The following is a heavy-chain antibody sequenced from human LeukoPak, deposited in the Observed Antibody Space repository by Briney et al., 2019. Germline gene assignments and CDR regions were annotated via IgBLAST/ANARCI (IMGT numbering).Heavy chain of an antibody. CDR1: GGSISTYY. CDR2: IYYGGST. V-gene: IGHV4-59*12. Sequence: SETLSLTCTVSGGSISTYYWSWLRQPPGKGLEWIGTIYYGGSTYYSPSLKNRVTISVDTSKNQFSLKLSSVTAADTAVYYCARVAHDLYPYYFDYWGQGTLVTVSS. D-gene: IGHD5/OR15-5a*01. CDR3: ARVAHDLYPYYFDY. J-gene: IGHJ4*02.